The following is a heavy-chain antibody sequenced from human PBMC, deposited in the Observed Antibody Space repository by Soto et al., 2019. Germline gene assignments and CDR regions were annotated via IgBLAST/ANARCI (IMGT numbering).Heavy chain of an antibody. CDR2: IYSGGST. V-gene: IGHV3-53*01. Sequence: TWVRQAPGKGLEWVSVIYSGGSTSYADSVKGRFTISRDNSKNILYLQMNSLRAEDTAVYYCARVDYGDYGWYFDLWGRGTLVTVSS. J-gene: IGHJ2*01. CDR3: ARVDYGDYGWYFDL. D-gene: IGHD4-17*01.